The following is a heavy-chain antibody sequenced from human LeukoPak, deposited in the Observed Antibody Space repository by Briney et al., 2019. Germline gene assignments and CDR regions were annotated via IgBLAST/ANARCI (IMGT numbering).Heavy chain of an antibody. D-gene: IGHD3-22*01. CDR2: IYHSGSA. Sequence: SETLSLTCGVSGYSISSGNYWGWIRQPPGKGLEWIGSIYHSGSAYYNPSLKSRVTISVDTSKNQFSLKLSSVTAADTAVYYCATSRRGSGCYSAFDIWGQGTMVTVSS. CDR3: ATSRRGSGCYSAFDI. J-gene: IGHJ3*02. CDR1: GYSISSGNY. V-gene: IGHV4-38-2*01.